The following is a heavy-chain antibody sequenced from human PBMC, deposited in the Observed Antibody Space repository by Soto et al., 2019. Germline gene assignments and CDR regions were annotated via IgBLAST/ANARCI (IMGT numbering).Heavy chain of an antibody. Sequence: PGESLKISCNGSGYSFTSYWIGWVRQMPGKGLEWMGIIYPGDSDTRYSPSFQGQVTISADKSISTAYLQWSSLKASDTAMYYCERRVSAMAEGGWFDPWGQGTLVTVSS. D-gene: IGHD5-18*01. CDR1: GYSFTSYW. CDR2: IYPGDSDT. J-gene: IGHJ5*02. CDR3: ERRVSAMAEGGWFDP. V-gene: IGHV5-51*01.